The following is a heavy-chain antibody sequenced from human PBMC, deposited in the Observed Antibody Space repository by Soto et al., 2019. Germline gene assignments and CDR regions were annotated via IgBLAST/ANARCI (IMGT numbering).Heavy chain of an antibody. V-gene: IGHV3-30-3*01. Sequence: GWSLRLSCATSVFTFISYSMHWFRQAPGKGLEWVAVTSSNEGTKFYADSVKGRFTISRDNSKNRLYLHMNSLRVEDTAVYYCAREVVTTQWYFDNWGQGILVTVSS. J-gene: IGHJ4*02. CDR1: VFTFISYS. D-gene: IGHD1-1*01. CDR3: AREVVTTQWYFDN. CDR2: TSSNEGTK.